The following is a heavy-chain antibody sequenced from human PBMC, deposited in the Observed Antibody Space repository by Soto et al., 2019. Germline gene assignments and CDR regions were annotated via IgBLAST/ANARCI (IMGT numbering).Heavy chain of an antibody. V-gene: IGHV3-23*01. CDR1: GFTFSSYA. CDR3: AKVRTWTYLDY. CDR2: ISGNGDSI. J-gene: IGHJ4*02. Sequence: EVQLLESGGGLVQPGESLRLSCAASGFTFSSYATSWVRQAPGKGLEWVSSISGNGDSIYYADSVKGRFTISRDNSKNTLYLQMNSLRADDTAVYYCAKVRTWTYLDYWGQGTLLTVAS. D-gene: IGHD1-1*01.